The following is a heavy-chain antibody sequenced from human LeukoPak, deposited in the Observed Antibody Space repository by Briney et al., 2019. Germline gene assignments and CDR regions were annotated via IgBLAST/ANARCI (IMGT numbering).Heavy chain of an antibody. Sequence: GGSLRLSCSASGFTFDDYGMNWVRQAPGKGLEWVSGINWNGGSTSYVDSVKGRFIISRDNAKKSLYLQMNSLRAEDTALYYCLRGAAGTTFDYWGQGAPVTVSS. CDR2: INWNGGST. J-gene: IGHJ4*02. D-gene: IGHD1-1*01. CDR1: GFTFDDYG. V-gene: IGHV3-20*04. CDR3: LRGAAGTTFDY.